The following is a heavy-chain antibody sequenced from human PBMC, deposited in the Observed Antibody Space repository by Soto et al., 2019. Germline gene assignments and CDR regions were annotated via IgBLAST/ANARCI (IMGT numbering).Heavy chain of an antibody. V-gene: IGHV3-74*01. CDR1: GFTFSSYW. D-gene: IGHD3-22*01. CDR2: IYSDGSST. J-gene: IGHJ6*02. CDR3: ARGDYDYYDSSGTPGYYYGMDV. Sequence: GGSLRLSCAASGFTFSSYWMHWLRQAPGKGLEWVAGIYSDGSSTSYADSVKGRFTISRDNAKNTLYLQMNSLRAEDTAVYYCARGDYDYYDSSGTPGYYYGMDVWGQGTTVTVSS.